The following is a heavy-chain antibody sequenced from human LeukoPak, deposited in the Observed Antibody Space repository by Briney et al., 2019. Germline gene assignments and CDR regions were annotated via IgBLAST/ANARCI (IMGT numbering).Heavy chain of an antibody. CDR3: ARVRRNSRYYYLFDP. D-gene: IGHD3-22*01. Sequence: ASVKVSCKASGYTFTSYGISWVRQAPGQGLEWMGWISAYNGNTNYAQKLQGRVTMTTDTSTSTAYMELRSLRSDDTAVYYCARVRRNSRYYYLFDPWGQGTLVTVSS. CDR1: GYTFTSYG. J-gene: IGHJ5*02. V-gene: IGHV1-18*01. CDR2: ISAYNGNT.